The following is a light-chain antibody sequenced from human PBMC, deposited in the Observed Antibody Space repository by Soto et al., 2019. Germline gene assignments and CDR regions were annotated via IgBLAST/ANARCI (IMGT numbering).Light chain of an antibody. CDR2: GAS. J-gene: IGKJ1*01. V-gene: IGKV3-20*01. Sequence: EIVLTQSPGTLSLSPGERATLSCRASQSVSSSYLAWYQPKPGQAPRLLIYGASIRATGIPDRFSGSGSGKDFTFTISRLEAEDFAVYYCQQYGSSLWTFVQGTKVEIK. CDR3: QQYGSSLWT. CDR1: QSVSSSY.